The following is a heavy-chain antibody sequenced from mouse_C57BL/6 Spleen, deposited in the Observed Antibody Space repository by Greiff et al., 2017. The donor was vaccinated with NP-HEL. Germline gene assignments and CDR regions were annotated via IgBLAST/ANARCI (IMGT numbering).Heavy chain of an antibody. CDR1: GYTFTSYW. V-gene: IGHV1-55*01. CDR2: IYPGSGST. CDR3: ARRLLPMDY. J-gene: IGHJ4*01. Sequence: QVQLQQSGAELVKPGASVKMSCKASGYTFTSYWITWVKQRPGQGLEWIGDIYPGSGSTNYNEKFKSKATLTVDTSSSTAYMQRSSLTSEDSAVYYCARRLLPMDYWGQGTSVTVSS. D-gene: IGHD1-1*01.